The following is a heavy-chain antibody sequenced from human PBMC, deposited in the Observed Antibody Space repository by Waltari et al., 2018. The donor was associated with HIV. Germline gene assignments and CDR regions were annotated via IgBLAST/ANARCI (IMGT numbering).Heavy chain of an antibody. Sequence: QVQLQESGPGLVKPSETLSLTCTVSGGSISSYYWSWIRQPTGKGLEWIGYIYYSGSTNYNPSLKSRVTISVDTSKNQFSLKLSSVTAADTAVYYCARDRQYYYDSSGYYRAGWFDPWGQGTLVTVSS. CDR2: IYYSGST. D-gene: IGHD3-22*01. V-gene: IGHV4-59*01. CDR3: ARDRQYYYDSSGYYRAGWFDP. CDR1: GGSISSYY. J-gene: IGHJ5*02.